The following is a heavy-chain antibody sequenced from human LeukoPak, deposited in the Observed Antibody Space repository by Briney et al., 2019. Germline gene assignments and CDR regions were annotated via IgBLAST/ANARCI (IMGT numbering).Heavy chain of an antibody. V-gene: IGHV4-34*01. CDR1: GGSFSGYY. Sequence: PSETLSLTCAVYGGSFSGYYWSWIRQPPGKRLEWIGEINHSGSTNYNPSLKSRVTISVDTSKNQFSLKLSSVTAADTAVYYCAREKDYYDSSGYYPSPYFDYWGQGTLVTVSS. CDR2: INHSGST. CDR3: AREKDYYDSSGYYPSPYFDY. D-gene: IGHD3-22*01. J-gene: IGHJ4*02.